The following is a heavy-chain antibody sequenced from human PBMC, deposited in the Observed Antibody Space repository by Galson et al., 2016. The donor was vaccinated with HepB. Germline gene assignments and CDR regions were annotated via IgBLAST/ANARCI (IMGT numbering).Heavy chain of an antibody. D-gene: IGHD1-26*01. V-gene: IGHV3-30*09. Sequence: SLRLSCAASGFTLNNYALNWVRQAPGKGLEWVAPISYDGSNRYYGYPVRGRFAISRDTSKNTVYLQMNSLRPEETAVYYCARDQGWECGWFDPWGQGTLVTVS. J-gene: IGHJ5*02. CDR3: ARDQGWECGWFDP. CDR2: ISYDGSNR. CDR1: GFTLNNYA.